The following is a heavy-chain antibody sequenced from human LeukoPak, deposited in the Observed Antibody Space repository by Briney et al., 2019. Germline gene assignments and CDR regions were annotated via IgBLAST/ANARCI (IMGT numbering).Heavy chain of an antibody. J-gene: IGHJ4*02. CDR3: ARGVRGLYYYDSSGYYVY. V-gene: IGHV4-34*01. CDR1: GGSFSGYY. CDR2: INHSGST. Sequence: KPSETLSLTCAVYGGSFSGYYWSWIRQPPGKGLEWIGEINHSGSTNYNPSLKSRVTISVDTSKNQFSLKLSSVTAADTAVYYCARGVRGLYYYDSSGYYVYWGQGTLVTVSS. D-gene: IGHD3-22*01.